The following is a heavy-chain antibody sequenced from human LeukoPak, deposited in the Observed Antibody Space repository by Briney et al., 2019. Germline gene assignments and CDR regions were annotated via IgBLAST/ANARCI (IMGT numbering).Heavy chain of an antibody. CDR3: VKSGGYGLIDY. Sequence: SETLSLTCAVYGGSFSGYYWGWIRQPPGKGLEWIGNIYSSGSTYYNASLQSRVTISIDTSKNQFSLRLSSVTAADTAMYYCVKSGGYGLIDYWGQGTLVTVSS. J-gene: IGHJ4*02. D-gene: IGHD1-26*01. CDR2: IYSSGST. CDR1: GGSFSGYY. V-gene: IGHV4-34*01.